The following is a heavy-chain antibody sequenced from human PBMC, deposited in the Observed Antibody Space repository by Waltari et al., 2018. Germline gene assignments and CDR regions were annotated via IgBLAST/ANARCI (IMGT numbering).Heavy chain of an antibody. D-gene: IGHD3-22*01. CDR2: IIPMFGRE. J-gene: IGHJ5*02. CDR1: GAAFSSHA. Sequence: QVQLVQSGAVVTKPGYSVRVSCKAAGAAFSSHAFSWVRQAPGQGLEWMGGIIPMFGREKYAQKFKGRVTITADESTRTAYMELSRLKSEDTAVYYCARIPMIVVAPFDPWGQGTLVTVSS. CDR3: ARIPMIVVAPFDP. V-gene: IGHV1-69*01.